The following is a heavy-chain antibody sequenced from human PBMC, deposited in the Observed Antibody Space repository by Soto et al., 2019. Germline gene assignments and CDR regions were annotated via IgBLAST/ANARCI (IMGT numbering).Heavy chain of an antibody. CDR2: IFHGGST. J-gene: IGHJ5*02. CDR1: GAPITWGDYS. Sequence: SETLSLTCALSGAPITWGDYSWNWIRQPPGKGLEWIGYIFHGGSTYYNPSLRSRVTISFDRSRTQFSLKMSSVTAADTAVYYCARGRVVVPAAVMFNCLDPWGQGALVTVSS. CDR3: ARGRVVVPAAVMFNCLDP. V-gene: IGHV4-30-2*01. D-gene: IGHD2-2*01.